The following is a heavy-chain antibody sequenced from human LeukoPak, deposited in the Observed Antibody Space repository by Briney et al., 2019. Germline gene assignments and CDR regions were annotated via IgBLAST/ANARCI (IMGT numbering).Heavy chain of an antibody. CDR2: ISGGSSFI. V-gene: IGHV3-21*01. CDR3: ARDLGYSSGPNY. Sequence: GGSLRLSCAASGFTFSSYAMSWVRQAPGKGLEWVSYISGGSSFIYYVDSVKGRFSISRDNAKNSLYLQMNSLRAEDTAVYYCARDLGYSSGPNYWGQGTRVTVSS. D-gene: IGHD6-19*01. J-gene: IGHJ4*02. CDR1: GFTFSSYA.